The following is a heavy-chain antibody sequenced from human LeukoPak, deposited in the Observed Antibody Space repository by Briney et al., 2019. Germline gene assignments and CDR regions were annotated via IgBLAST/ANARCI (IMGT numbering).Heavy chain of an antibody. CDR3: ARARSYDILTGYPYYYNWFDP. V-gene: IGHV1-2*02. Sequence: ASVKVSCKASGYTFTGYYMHWVRQAPGQGLEWMGWINPNSGGTNYAQKFQGRVTMTRDTSISTAYMELSRLRSDDTAVYYCARARSYDILTGYPYYYNWFDPWGQGTLVTASS. D-gene: IGHD3-9*01. J-gene: IGHJ5*02. CDR1: GYTFTGYY. CDR2: INPNSGGT.